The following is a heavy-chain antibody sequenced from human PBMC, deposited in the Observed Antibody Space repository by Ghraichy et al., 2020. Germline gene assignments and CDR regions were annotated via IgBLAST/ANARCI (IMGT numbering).Heavy chain of an antibody. CDR2: MNPNTGLT. V-gene: IGHV1-8*01. J-gene: IGHJ1*01. Sequence: ASVKVSCKASGYTFTNYDINWVRQAPGQGLEWMGWMNPNTGLTGHAQKFQGRLTLTRNSSINTAYMDLSGLQSADTAVYFCARARNVNLKSLLYWGQGTLLTVSS. CDR1: GYTFTNYD. CDR3: ARARNVNLKSLLY. D-gene: IGHD1-1*01.